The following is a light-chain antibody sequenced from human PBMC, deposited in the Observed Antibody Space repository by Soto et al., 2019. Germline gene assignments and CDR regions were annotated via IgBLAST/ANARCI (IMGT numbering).Light chain of an antibody. Sequence: EIVLTQSPATLSLSPGERATLSCRASESVRSYLAWYQQKPGQAPRLLIYDVSRRATGIPARFSGSGSGTDFTLTISILEPEDFAVYYCQERGGAWLSFGGGTRVDIK. J-gene: IGKJ4*01. CDR3: QERGGAWLS. CDR2: DVS. CDR1: ESVRSY. V-gene: IGKV3-11*01.